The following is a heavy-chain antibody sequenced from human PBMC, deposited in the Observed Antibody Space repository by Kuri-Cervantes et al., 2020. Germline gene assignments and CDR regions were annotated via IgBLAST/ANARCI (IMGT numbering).Heavy chain of an antibody. Sequence: ASVKVSCKASGYTFTSYDINWVRQATGQGLEWMGWMNPNSGNTGYAQKFQGRVTMTRNTSISTAYMELSSLRSEDTAVYYCAITQQRNNAFDIWGQGTMVTVSS. V-gene: IGHV1-8*01. J-gene: IGHJ3*02. CDR2: MNPNSGNT. CDR1: GYTFTSYD. CDR3: AITQQRNNAFDI. D-gene: IGHD6-25*01.